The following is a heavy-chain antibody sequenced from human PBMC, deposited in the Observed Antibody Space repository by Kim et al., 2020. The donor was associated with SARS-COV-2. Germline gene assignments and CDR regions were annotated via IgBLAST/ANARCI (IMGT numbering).Heavy chain of an antibody. Sequence: GGSLRLSCAASGFTFSSYGMHWVRQATGKGLARVAVIWYDGSNKYYADSVKGRFTISRDNSKNTLYLQMNSLRTEDTAVYYCARDRFNDYGDDYWGQGTLVTVSS. CDR3: ARDRFNDYGDDY. V-gene: IGHV3-33*01. J-gene: IGHJ4*02. D-gene: IGHD4-17*01. CDR1: GFTFSSYG. CDR2: IWYDGSNK.